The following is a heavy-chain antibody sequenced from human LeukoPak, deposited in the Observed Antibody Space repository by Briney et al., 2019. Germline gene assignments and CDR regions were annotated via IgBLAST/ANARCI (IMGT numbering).Heavy chain of an antibody. CDR2: IIPIFGTA. CDR1: GGTFSSYA. CDR3: AREIDSSGYYYEYFQH. V-gene: IGHV1-69*13. J-gene: IGHJ1*01. D-gene: IGHD3-22*01. Sequence: ASVTVSCTASGGTFSSYAISWVRQAPGQGLEWMGGIIPIFGTANYAQKFQGRVTITADESASTAYMELSSLRSEDTAVYYCAREIDSSGYYYEYFQHWGQGTLVTVSS.